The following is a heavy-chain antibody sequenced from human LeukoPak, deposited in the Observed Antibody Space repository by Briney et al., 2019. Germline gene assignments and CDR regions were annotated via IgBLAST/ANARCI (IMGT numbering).Heavy chain of an antibody. Sequence: SETLSLTCAVYGGSFSGYYWSWIRQPPGKGLEWIGEINHSGSTNYNPSLKSRVTISVDTSKNQFSLKLSSVTAADTAVYYCAREKRRSGSSLNAFDIWGQGTMVTVSS. CDR1: GGSFSGYY. D-gene: IGHD6-6*01. CDR2: INHSGST. CDR3: AREKRRSGSSLNAFDI. V-gene: IGHV4-34*01. J-gene: IGHJ3*02.